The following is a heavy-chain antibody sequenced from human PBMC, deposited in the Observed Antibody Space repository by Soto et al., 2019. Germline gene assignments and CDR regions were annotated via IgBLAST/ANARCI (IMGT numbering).Heavy chain of an antibody. CDR2: ISAHNGNK. J-gene: IGHJ4*02. D-gene: IGHD1-1*01. V-gene: IGHV1-18*01. Sequence: QVHLVQSGAEVKKPGASVKVSCKGSGYDFTTYGITWVRQAPGQGLEWMAWISAHNGNKDYAQKLQGRVTVTRDTSTSTAYMELRSVRSDDTAVYYCARGRYGDYWGQGDLVTVSS. CDR3: ARGRYGDY. CDR1: GYDFTTYG.